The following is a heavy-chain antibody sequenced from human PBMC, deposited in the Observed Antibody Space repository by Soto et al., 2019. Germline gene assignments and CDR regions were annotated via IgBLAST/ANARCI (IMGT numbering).Heavy chain of an antibody. CDR3: ARNPVEMATIWGFDY. J-gene: IGHJ4*02. CDR2: IIPIFGTA. CDR1: GGTFSSYA. V-gene: IGHV1-69*12. D-gene: IGHD5-12*01. Sequence: QVRLVQSGAEVKKPGSSVKVSCKASGGTFSSYAISWVRQAPGQGLEWMGGIIPIFGTANYAQKFQGRVTITADESTSTAYMELSSLRSEDTAVYYCARNPVEMATIWGFDYWGQGTLVTVSS.